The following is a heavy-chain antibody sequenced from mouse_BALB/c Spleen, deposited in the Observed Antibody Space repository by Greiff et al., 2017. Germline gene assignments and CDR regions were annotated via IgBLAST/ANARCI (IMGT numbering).Heavy chain of an antibody. CDR2: ISSGGGST. J-gene: IGHJ2*01. CDR3: ASLRDYFDY. V-gene: IGHV5-12-1*01. D-gene: IGHD2-12*01. CDR1: GFAFSSYD. Sequence: EVNVVESGGGLVKPGGSLKLSCAASGFAFSSYDMSWVRQTPEKRLEWVAYISSGGGSTYYPDTVKGRFTISRDNAKNTLYLQMSSLKSEDTAMYYCASLRDYFDYWGQGTTLTVSS.